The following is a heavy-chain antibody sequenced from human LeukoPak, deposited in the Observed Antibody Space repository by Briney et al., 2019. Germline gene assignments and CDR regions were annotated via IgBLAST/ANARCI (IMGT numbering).Heavy chain of an antibody. J-gene: IGHJ4*02. CDR2: ISYDGSTK. V-gene: IGHV3-30-3*01. D-gene: IGHD6-19*01. CDR1: EFTFSSYT. CDR3: AKGKYSSGGVPDY. Sequence: PGGSLRLSCAASEFTFSSYTMHWVRQAPGKGLEWVAVISYDGSTKYYADSVKGRFTISRDNSKNTLYLQLNNLRTEDTAVYYCAKGKYSSGGVPDYWGQGTLVTVSS.